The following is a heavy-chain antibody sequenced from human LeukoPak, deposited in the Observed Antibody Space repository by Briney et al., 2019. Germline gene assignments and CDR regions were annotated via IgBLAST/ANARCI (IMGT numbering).Heavy chain of an antibody. Sequence: GESLKISCKGSGYSFTSNWIGWVRQMPGKGLEWMGVIYPSDSDTRYSPSFQGQVTISADKSISTAYLQWSSLKASDTAMYYCAANAGRGDYYYYYYMDVWGKGTTVTVS. D-gene: IGHD4-17*01. J-gene: IGHJ6*03. CDR2: IYPSDSDT. V-gene: IGHV5-51*01. CDR1: GYSFTSNW. CDR3: AANAGRGDYYYYYYMDV.